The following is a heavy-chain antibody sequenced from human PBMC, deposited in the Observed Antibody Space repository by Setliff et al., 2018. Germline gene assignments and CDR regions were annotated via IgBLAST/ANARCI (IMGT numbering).Heavy chain of an antibody. CDR3: ASTPDGDLYYNFWSGYYLTLDY. CDR1: GGSISTSSYY. V-gene: IGHV4-39*07. J-gene: IGHJ4*02. CDR2: IYYSGST. D-gene: IGHD3-3*01. Sequence: SETLSLTCTVSGGSISTSSYYWGWIRQPPGKGLEWIGSIYYSGSTYYNPSLKSRVTISVDTSKNQFSLKLSSVTAADTAVYYCASTPDGDLYYNFWSGYYLTLDYWGQGTLVTVSS.